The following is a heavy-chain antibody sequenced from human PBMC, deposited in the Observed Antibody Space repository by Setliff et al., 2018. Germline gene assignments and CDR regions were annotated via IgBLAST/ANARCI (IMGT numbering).Heavy chain of an antibody. J-gene: IGHJ6*03. D-gene: IGHD2-2*03. CDR3: ARGGFGFCSSTTCQWGYYSMDV. V-gene: IGHV3-23*01. CDR1: GFYSGFYP. Sequence: PGGSLRLSCAASGFYSGFYPMSWVRQAPGKGLEWVSTISGGGGGTFYADSVKGRFTISRDNSKNTVYLQMNSLRAEDTAVYYCARGGFGFCSSTTCQWGYYSMDVWGKGTTVTVSS. CDR2: ISGGGGGT.